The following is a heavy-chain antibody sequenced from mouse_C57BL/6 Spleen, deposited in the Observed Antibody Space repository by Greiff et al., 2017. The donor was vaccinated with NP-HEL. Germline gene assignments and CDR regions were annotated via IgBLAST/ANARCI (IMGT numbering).Heavy chain of an antibody. J-gene: IGHJ4*01. CDR2: IHPNSGST. CDR3: ARGYYGSRPYYAMDY. D-gene: IGHD1-1*01. Sequence: QVQLQQSGAELVKPGASVKLSCKASGYTFTSYWMHWVKQRPGQGLEWIGMIHPNSGSTNYNEKLKSKATLTVDKSSSTAYMQLSSLTSEDSAVYYCARGYYGSRPYYAMDYWGQGTSVTVSS. CDR1: GYTFTSYW. V-gene: IGHV1-64*01.